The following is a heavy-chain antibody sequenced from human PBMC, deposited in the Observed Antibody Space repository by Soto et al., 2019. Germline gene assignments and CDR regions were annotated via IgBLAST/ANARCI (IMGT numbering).Heavy chain of an antibody. J-gene: IGHJ6*02. CDR1: GGSISSSSYY. Sequence: SETLSLTCTVSGGSISSSSYYWGWIRQPPGKGLEWIGGIYYSGSTYYNPSLKSRVTTSVDTSKNQFSLKLSSVTAADTAVYYCARPSYDILTGYPEDYYYGMDVWGQGTTGTVSS. CDR3: ARPSYDILTGYPEDYYYGMDV. CDR2: IYYSGST. D-gene: IGHD3-9*01. V-gene: IGHV4-39*01.